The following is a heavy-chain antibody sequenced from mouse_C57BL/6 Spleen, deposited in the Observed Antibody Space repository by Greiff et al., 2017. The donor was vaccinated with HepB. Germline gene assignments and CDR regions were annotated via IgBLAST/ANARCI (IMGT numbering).Heavy chain of an antibody. J-gene: IGHJ4*01. CDR1: GFTFSDYG. V-gene: IGHV5-15*01. Sequence: EVKLMESGGGLVQPGGSLKLSCAASGFTFSDYGMAWVRQAPRKGPEWVAFISNLAYSIYYADTVTGRFTISRENAKNTLYLEMSSLRSEDTAMYYCARHGLFPYAMDYWGQGTSVTVSS. D-gene: IGHD3-1*01. CDR2: ISNLAYSI. CDR3: ARHGLFPYAMDY.